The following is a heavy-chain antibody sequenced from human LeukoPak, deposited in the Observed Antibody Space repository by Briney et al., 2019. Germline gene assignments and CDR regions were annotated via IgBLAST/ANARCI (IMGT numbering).Heavy chain of an antibody. V-gene: IGHV3-30*18. CDR1: GFTFSSYG. CDR3: AKDRQYHGSGSLFDY. D-gene: IGHD3-10*01. J-gene: IGHJ4*02. Sequence: GGSLRLSCAASGFTFSSYGMYWVRQAPGKGLEWVAVISFDGSNKYYADSVKDRFTISRDNSKNTLYLQMNSLRAEDTAVYYCAKDRQYHGSGSLFDYWGQGTLVTVSS. CDR2: ISFDGSNK.